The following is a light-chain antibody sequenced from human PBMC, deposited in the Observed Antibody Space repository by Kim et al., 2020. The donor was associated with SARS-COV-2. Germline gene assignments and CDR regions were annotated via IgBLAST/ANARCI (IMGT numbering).Light chain of an antibody. V-gene: IGKV4-1*01. CDR3: QEYFTPSFT. CDR2: WAT. J-gene: IGKJ4*01. CDR1: RSVLYSTNNKNS. Sequence: ATINCKSSRSVLYSTNNKNSLAWYQRKPGQPPKLLFSWATTRESGVPDRFSGSGSGTDFTLTISSLQAEDVAVYYCQEYFTPSFTFGGGTKVDIK.